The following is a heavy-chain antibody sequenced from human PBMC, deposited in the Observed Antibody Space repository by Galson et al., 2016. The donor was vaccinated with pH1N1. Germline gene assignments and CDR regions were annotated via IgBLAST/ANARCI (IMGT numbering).Heavy chain of an antibody. Sequence: SVKVSCKASGNIFTYHYVHWVRQAPGQGLEWMGWINPSSGGTKYAQNFQGRVTVTRDTSISTTYMEMMRLRADDTALYYCITGIIETKNAFDLWGQGTMGTVSS. J-gene: IGHJ3*01. D-gene: IGHD1-14*01. CDR1: GNIFTYHY. V-gene: IGHV1-2*02. CDR2: INPSSGGT. CDR3: ITGIIETKNAFDL.